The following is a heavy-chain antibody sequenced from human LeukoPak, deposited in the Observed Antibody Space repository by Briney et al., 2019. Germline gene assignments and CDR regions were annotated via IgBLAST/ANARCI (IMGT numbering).Heavy chain of an antibody. CDR3: ARDYGSWPYYLDY. Sequence: GASVKVSCKASGYTFTSYGISWVRQAPGQGLEWMGWISAYNGNTNYAQKFQGRVTMTTDTSTSTGYMELRSLRSDDTAVYCCARDYGSWPYYLDYWGQGTLVTVSS. CDR1: GYTFTSYG. CDR2: ISAYNGNT. J-gene: IGHJ4*02. D-gene: IGHD6-13*01. V-gene: IGHV1-18*01.